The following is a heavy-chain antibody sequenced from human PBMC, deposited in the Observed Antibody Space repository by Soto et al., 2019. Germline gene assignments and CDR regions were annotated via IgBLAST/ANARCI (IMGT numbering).Heavy chain of an antibody. CDR1: GTIFSSYT. CDR3: ARGLGGRMDD. D-gene: IGHD3-16*01. Sequence: QVQLVQSGAEVKKPGSSVRVSCKASGTIFSSYTISWVRQAPGQGLEWMGRIIPILGETNSAQKFQGRVTLTADKSTNAGYMELNSLRLEDTALYYCARGLGGRMDDWGQGTTGTVSS. J-gene: IGHJ6*02. V-gene: IGHV1-69*08. CDR2: IIPILGET.